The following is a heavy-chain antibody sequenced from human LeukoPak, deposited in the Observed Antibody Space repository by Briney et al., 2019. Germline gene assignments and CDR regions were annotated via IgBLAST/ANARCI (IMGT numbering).Heavy chain of an antibody. CDR1: GFTFSSYS. V-gene: IGHV3-48*04. CDR2: ISSSSSTI. D-gene: IGHD5-12*01. J-gene: IGHJ4*02. CDR3: AKYLSGYGTRY. Sequence: GGSLRLSCAASGFTFSSYSMNWVRQAPGKGLEWFSYISSSSSTIYYADSVKGRFTISRDNAKNSLYLQMNSLRAEDTAVYYCAKYLSGYGTRYWGQGTLVTVSS.